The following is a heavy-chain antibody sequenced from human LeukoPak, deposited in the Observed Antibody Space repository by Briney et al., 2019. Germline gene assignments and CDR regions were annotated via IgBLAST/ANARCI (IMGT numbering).Heavy chain of an antibody. J-gene: IGHJ4*02. D-gene: IGHD1-14*01. CDR3: ARGSLYTPRVAHRTRFDY. CDR2: INHSGST. V-gene: IGHV4-34*01. CDR1: GGSFSGYY. Sequence: PSETLSLTCAVYGGSFSGYYWSWIRQPPGKGLEWIGEINHSGSTNYNPSLKSRVTISVDTSKNQFSLKLSSVTAADTAVYYCARGSLYTPRVAHRTRFDYWGQGTLVTVSS.